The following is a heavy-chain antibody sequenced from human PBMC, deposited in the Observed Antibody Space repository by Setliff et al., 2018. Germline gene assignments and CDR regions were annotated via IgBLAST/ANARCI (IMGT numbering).Heavy chain of an antibody. D-gene: IGHD3-10*01. V-gene: IGHV4-61*02. CDR2: IYAIRST. CDR3: ARGSTMIQGVRLYSPGLDV. CDR1: GGSISSATSY. J-gene: IGHJ6*02. Sequence: SETLSLTCIVSGGSISSATSYWNWIRQPAGKELEWIGRIYAIRSTNYNPSLKSRVTISLDTSNNQFSLKLSSVTAADTAVYYCARGSTMIQGVRLYSPGLDVWGQGTTVTVSS.